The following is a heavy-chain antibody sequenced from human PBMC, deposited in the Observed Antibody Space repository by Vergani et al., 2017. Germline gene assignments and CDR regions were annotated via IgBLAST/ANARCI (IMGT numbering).Heavy chain of an antibody. J-gene: IGHJ6*03. CDR1: GGSFSGYY. V-gene: IGHV4-34*01. CDR2: INHSGST. D-gene: IGHD3-10*01. CDR3: ARLVRGVYYYYYMDV. Sequence: QVQLQQWGAGLLKPSETLSLTCAVYGGSFSGYYWSWIRQPPGKGLEWIGEINHSGSTNYNPSLKSRVTISVDTSKNQFSLKLSSVTAADTAVYYCARLVRGVYYYYYMDVWGKETTVTVSS.